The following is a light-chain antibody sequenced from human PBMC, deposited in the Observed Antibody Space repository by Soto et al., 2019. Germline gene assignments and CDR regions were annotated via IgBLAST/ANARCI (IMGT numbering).Light chain of an antibody. CDR3: QQYVSSQFT. J-gene: IGKJ3*01. CDR1: QRVIGSY. V-gene: IGKV3-20*01. CDR2: GAS. Sequence: EIVLTQSPGTLSLSPGETATLSCRASQRVIGSYLAWYQQKPGQAPRLLIYGASSRPTGIPDRFSGSGSGTDFTLTISRLEPEDFAVYYCQQYVSSQFTFGPGTKVDNK.